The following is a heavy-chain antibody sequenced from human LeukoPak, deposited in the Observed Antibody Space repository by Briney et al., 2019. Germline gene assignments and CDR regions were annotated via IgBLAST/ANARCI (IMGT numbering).Heavy chain of an antibody. D-gene: IGHD1-1*01. Sequence: ASVKVSCKASGYTLTGYFMHWVRQAPGQGLEWMGRINPNSGGTDYAQKFQGRVTMTRDTSINTAYMELSRLRSDDTAVYYCAREFNNNWPFDYWGQGALVTVSS. CDR1: GYTLTGYF. CDR3: AREFNNNWPFDY. J-gene: IGHJ4*02. V-gene: IGHV1-2*06. CDR2: INPNSGGT.